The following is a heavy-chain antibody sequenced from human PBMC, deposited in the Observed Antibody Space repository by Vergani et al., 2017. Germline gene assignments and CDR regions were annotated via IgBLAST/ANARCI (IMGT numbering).Heavy chain of an antibody. D-gene: IGHD3-10*01. J-gene: IGHJ4*02. CDR2: ISSSSSYT. Sequence: QVQLVESGGGLVKPGGSLRLSCAASGFTFSDYYMSWIRQAPGKGLEWVSYISSSSSYTNYADSVKGRFTISRDNAKNSLYLQMNSLRAEDTAVYYCASSASGELLLDYWGQGTLVTVSS. V-gene: IGHV3-11*05. CDR3: ASSASGELLLDY. CDR1: GFTFSDYY.